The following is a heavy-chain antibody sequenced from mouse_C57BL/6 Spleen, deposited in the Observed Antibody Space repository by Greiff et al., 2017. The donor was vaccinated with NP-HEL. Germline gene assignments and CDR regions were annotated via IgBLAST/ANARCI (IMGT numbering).Heavy chain of an antibody. V-gene: IGHV1-19*01. Sequence: EVKLQESGPVLVKPGASVKMSCKASGYTFTDYYMNWVKQSHGKSLEWIGVINPYNGGTSYNPKFKGKATLTVDKSSSTAYMELNSLTSEDSAVYYCASGYDGRYFDVWGTGTTVTVSS. D-gene: IGHD2-3*01. CDR3: ASGYDGRYFDV. CDR2: INPYNGGT. J-gene: IGHJ1*03. CDR1: GYTFTDYY.